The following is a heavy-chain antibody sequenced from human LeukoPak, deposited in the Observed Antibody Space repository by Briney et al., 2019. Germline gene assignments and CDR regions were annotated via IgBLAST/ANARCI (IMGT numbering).Heavy chain of an antibody. V-gene: IGHV3-23*01. Sequence: GGPLRLSCAASGFPFTTYAMNWVRQAPGKGLEWVSVVSSTGYTTYYADSVKDRFTVSRDNSQNTLYLQMNSLRAEDTAVYYCAKRRDSSARAFDYWGQGTLVTVSS. D-gene: IGHD6-6*01. CDR1: GFPFTTYA. CDR3: AKRRDSSARAFDY. CDR2: VSSTGYTT. J-gene: IGHJ4*02.